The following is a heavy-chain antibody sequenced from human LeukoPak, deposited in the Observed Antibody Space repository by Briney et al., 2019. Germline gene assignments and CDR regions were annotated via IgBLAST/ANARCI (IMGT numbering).Heavy chain of an antibody. D-gene: IGHD2-15*01. CDR3: ARRGRAQGPLSL. Sequence: SETLSLTCTVSGGSISSYYWSWIRQPAGKGLEWIGRIYTSGSTNYNPSLKSRVTMSVDTSKNQFSLNLSSVTAADTAVYYCARRGRAQGPLSLWGQGTMVTVSS. J-gene: IGHJ3*01. CDR2: IYTSGST. CDR1: GGSISSYY. V-gene: IGHV4-4*07.